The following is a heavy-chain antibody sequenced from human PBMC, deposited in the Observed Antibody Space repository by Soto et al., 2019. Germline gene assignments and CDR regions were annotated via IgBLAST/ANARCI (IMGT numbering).Heavy chain of an antibody. J-gene: IGHJ1*01. CDR1: GFRFTSSW. V-gene: IGHV3-7*01. Sequence: EVQLVESGGGLVQPGGSLRLSCAASGFRFTSSWMGWVRQAPGKGLEWVAYINQNGGQKYYVDSAKGRFTISRDNAKTSLYLQMNSLRVEDTAVFYCVTWADAADEDYFHHWGQGTLVTVSS. CDR2: INQNGGQK. CDR3: VTWADAADEDYFHH. D-gene: IGHD3-16*01.